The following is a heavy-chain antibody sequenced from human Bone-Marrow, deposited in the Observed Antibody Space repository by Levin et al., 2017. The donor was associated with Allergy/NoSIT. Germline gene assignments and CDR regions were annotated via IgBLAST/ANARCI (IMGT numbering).Heavy chain of an antibody. Sequence: SCETSGFIFSHYGMHWVRQAPGKGLEWVAAIWHDGSEKHYGDFVKGRFTISRDISKNTLYLEMDSLRVEDTAVYYCARSRDGYIHGLIWGQGTLVTVSS. CDR1: GFIFSHYG. V-gene: IGHV3-33*01. D-gene: IGHD5-24*01. J-gene: IGHJ4*02. CDR3: ARSRDGYIHGLI. CDR2: IWHDGSEK.